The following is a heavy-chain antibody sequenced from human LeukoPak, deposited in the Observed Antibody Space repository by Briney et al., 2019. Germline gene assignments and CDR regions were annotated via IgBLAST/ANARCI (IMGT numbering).Heavy chain of an antibody. V-gene: IGHV3-7*01. J-gene: IGHJ4*02. CDR1: GFTFSNYW. CDR3: ARRSVAYSYYSSGYSPVYYFDY. Sequence: GGSLRLSCAASGFTFSNYWMSWVRQAPGKGLEWVANIKQDRSEKYYVDSVKGRFTISRDNAKNSLYLQMNSLRAEDTAVYYCARRSVAYSYYSSGYSPVYYFDYWGQGTLVTVSS. CDR2: IKQDRSEK. D-gene: IGHD3-22*01.